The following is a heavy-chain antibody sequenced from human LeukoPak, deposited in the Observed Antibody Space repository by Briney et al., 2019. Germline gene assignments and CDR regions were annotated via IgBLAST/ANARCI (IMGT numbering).Heavy chain of an antibody. D-gene: IGHD3-22*01. CDR2: IKSKTDGGTT. V-gene: IGHV3-15*01. CDR1: GFIFSNAW. Sequence: GGSLRLSCAASGFIFSNAWMTWVRQAPGKGLEWVGRIKSKTDGGTTDYAAPVKGRFTISRDDSKNTLYLQMNSLETEDTAVYYCTATYYYDSSGYYYWGQGTLVTVSS. CDR3: TATYYYDSSGYYY. J-gene: IGHJ4*02.